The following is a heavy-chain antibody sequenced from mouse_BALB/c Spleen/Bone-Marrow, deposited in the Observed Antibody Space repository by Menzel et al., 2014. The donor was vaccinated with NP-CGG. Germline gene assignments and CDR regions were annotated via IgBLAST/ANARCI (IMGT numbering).Heavy chain of an antibody. Sequence: EVQLQQSGPELVKPGASVKISCKTSGYTFTEYTMHWAKQTHGKSLEWIGGINPNNGGISYNQKLKAKATLPVDKSSSTAYMELRSLTSEDSAVYYCAGPEYGNSACAMRYWGQGPSAALPS. CDR2: INPNNGGI. D-gene: IGHD2-10*02. CDR3: AGPEYGNSACAMRY. CDR1: GYTFTEYT. V-gene: IGHV1-18*01. J-gene: IGHJ4*01.